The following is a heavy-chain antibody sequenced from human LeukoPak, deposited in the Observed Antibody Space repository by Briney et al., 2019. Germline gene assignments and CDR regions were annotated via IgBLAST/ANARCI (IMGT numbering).Heavy chain of an antibody. J-gene: IGHJ6*02. V-gene: IGHV1-69*13. Sequence: EASVRVSCKASGGTFSSYAISWVRQAPGQGLEWMGGIIPIFGTANYAQKFQGRVTITADESTSTAYMELSSLRSEDTAVYYCARVQDSLLWFGESPPYGMDVWGQGTTVTVSS. CDR2: IIPIFGTA. CDR1: GGTFSSYA. CDR3: ARVQDSLLWFGESPPYGMDV. D-gene: IGHD3-10*01.